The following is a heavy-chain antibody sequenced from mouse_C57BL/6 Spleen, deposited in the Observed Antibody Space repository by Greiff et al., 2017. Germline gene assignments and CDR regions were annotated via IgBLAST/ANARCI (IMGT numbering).Heavy chain of an antibody. D-gene: IGHD1-1*01. V-gene: IGHV1-82*01. CDR2: IYPGDGDT. Sequence: QVQLQQSGPELVKPGASVKISCKASGYAFSSSWLNWVKQRPGKGLEWIGRIYPGDGDTNYNGKFKGKATLTADKSSSTAYMQLSSLTSEDSAVYFCARDGSSQFLFDYWGQGTTLTVSS. J-gene: IGHJ2*01. CDR3: ARDGSSQFLFDY. CDR1: GYAFSSSW.